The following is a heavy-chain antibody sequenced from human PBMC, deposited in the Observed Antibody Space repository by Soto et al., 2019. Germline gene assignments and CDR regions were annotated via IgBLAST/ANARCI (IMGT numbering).Heavy chain of an antibody. J-gene: IGHJ4*02. CDR2: ISSSSSTI. Sequence: PGGSLRLSCAASGFTFSSYSMNWVRQAPGKGLEWVSYISSSSSTIYYADSVKGRFTISRDNAKNSLYLQMNSLRAEDTAVYYCARAGYGQDIDYWGQGTLVTVSS. V-gene: IGHV3-48*01. D-gene: IGHD5-12*01. CDR1: GFTFSSYS. CDR3: ARAGYGQDIDY.